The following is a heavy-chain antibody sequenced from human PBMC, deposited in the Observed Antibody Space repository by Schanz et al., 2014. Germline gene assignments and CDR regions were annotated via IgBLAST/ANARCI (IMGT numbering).Heavy chain of an antibody. CDR1: GNTITKFA. V-gene: IGHV1-24*01. J-gene: IGHJ6*02. CDR3: AFLEWILPGMDV. Sequence: QVQLLQSGAEVKKPGASVRLSCKVSGNTITKFAMHWVRQAPGKGLEWMGGFDPEDGQTFYAQNIQGRATMTEDTSTDTAYMERRSLTSEDTAVYYCAFLEWILPGMDVWGQGTTVIVSS. CDR2: FDPEDGQT. D-gene: IGHD3-3*01.